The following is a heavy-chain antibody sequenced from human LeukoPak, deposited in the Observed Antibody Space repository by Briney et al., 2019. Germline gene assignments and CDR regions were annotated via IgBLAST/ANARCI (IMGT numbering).Heavy chain of an antibody. J-gene: IGHJ4*02. D-gene: IGHD3-16*01. V-gene: IGHV1-2*02. CDR3: ANAWPSSSYAYYFDY. CDR2: INPNSGGT. Sequence: ASVKVSCKASGYTFTGYYMHWVRQAPGQGLEWMGWINPNSGGTDYAQNFQGRVTMTRDTSISTAYMELSRLRSDDTAVYYCANAWPSSSYAYYFDYWGQGTMVTVSS. CDR1: GYTFTGYY.